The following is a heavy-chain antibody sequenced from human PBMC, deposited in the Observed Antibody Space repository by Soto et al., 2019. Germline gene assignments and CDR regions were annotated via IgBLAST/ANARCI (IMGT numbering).Heavy chain of an antibody. J-gene: IGHJ6*02. CDR3: EAEMTFGKLSVV. CDR1: GDTDTNYV. V-gene: IGHV1-69*01. D-gene: IGHD3-16*02. Sequence: QXQLVQSGAEVKKPGSSVKVSCKASGDTDTNYVISWVRQAPGQGLEWMGGIFPKFGTTYSAQKLQDRLTITADESTSTVYMQLSSLRLDDTAVYYCEAEMTFGKLSVVWGQGTTVTVSS. CDR2: IFPKFGTT.